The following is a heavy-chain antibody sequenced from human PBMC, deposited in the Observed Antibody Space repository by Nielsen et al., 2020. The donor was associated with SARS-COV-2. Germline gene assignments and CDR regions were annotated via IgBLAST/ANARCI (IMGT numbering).Heavy chain of an antibody. CDR1: GFTLSSHG. CDR3: ARDLTFGASWFDP. Sequence: GESLKISCEASGFTLSSHGMHWVRQPPGKGLEWVAHMWYHGGDENYADSVRGRFTISRDLSKNTVYLQMSSLRVEDTAVYYCARDLTFGASWFDPWSQGTLVTVSS. V-gene: IGHV3-33*01. J-gene: IGHJ5*02. CDR2: MWYHGGDE. D-gene: IGHD3/OR15-3a*01.